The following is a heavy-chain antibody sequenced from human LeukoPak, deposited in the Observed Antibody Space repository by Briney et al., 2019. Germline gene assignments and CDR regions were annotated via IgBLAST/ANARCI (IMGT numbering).Heavy chain of an antibody. CDR3: ARCDMAAAGNH. D-gene: IGHD6-13*01. CDR1: GFTFSSYW. CDR2: IKQDGSEE. Sequence: GGSLRLSCAASGFTFSSYWMSWVRQAPGKGLEWVANIKQDGSEEYYVDSVKGRFTISRDNARNSLYLQMSSLRAEDTALYYCARCDMAAAGNHWGQGTLVTVSS. V-gene: IGHV3-7*01. J-gene: IGHJ5*02.